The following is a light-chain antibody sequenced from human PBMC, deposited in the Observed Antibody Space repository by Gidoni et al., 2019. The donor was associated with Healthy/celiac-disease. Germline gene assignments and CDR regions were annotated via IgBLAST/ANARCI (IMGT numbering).Light chain of an antibody. CDR2: GSS. CDR1: QSVSSN. Sequence: EIAMTQSPATLSVSPGERATLSCRASQSVSSNLAWYQQKPGQAPRLLIYGSSTRATGIPARFSGSGSGTEFTLTISSLQSEDFAVYYCQQYNNWQWTFGQGTKVEIK. J-gene: IGKJ1*01. V-gene: IGKV3-15*01. CDR3: QQYNNWQWT.